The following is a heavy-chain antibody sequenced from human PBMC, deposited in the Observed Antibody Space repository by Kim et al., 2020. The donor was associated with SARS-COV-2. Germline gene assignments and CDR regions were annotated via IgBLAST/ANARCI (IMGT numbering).Heavy chain of an antibody. CDR2: IIPIFGTA. Sequence: SVKVSCKASGGTFSSYAISWVRQAPGQGLEWMGGIIPIFGTANYAQKFQGRVTITADESTSTAYMELSSLRSEDTAVYYCARGCRVGNPGYYYYYGMDVWGQGTTVTVSS. V-gene: IGHV1-69*13. CDR3: ARGCRVGNPGYYYYYGMDV. CDR1: GGTFSSYA. J-gene: IGHJ6*02. D-gene: IGHD1-1*01.